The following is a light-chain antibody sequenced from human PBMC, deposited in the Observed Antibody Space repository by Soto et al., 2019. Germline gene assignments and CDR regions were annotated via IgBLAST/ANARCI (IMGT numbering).Light chain of an antibody. CDR1: QSISSW. CDR2: KAS. V-gene: IGKV1-5*03. J-gene: IGKJ2*01. Sequence: DIQMTQSPSTLSASVGDTVTITCRASQSISSWLAWYQQKPGKAPNLLIYKASSLEGGVPSRFSASGSGTEFTLTISRLQPDGFATYYCQEYDTYYTFSQGTKLEI. CDR3: QEYDTYYT.